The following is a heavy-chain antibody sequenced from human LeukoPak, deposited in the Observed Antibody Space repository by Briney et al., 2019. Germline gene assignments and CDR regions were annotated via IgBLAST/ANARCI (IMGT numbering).Heavy chain of an antibody. J-gene: IGHJ4*02. CDR2: ISGSGGRT. CDR1: GFTFSSYT. D-gene: IGHD2-2*02. CDR3: AKHAVVVPAAIQVFDY. Sequence: GRSLRLSCAASGFTFSSYTMSWVPQAPGKGLEWVTAISGSGGRTYYAESVKRRYTISGDNSKNTQYLQMNSLRAEDTAVYYCAKHAVVVPAAIQVFDYWGQGTLVSVSS. V-gene: IGHV3-23*01.